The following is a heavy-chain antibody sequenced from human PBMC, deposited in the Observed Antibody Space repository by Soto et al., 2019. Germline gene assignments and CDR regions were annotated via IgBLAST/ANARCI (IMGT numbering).Heavy chain of an antibody. D-gene: IGHD3-22*01. V-gene: IGHV3-72*01. Sequence: EVQLVESGGGLVQPGGSLRLSCAASGFTFSDHYMDWVRQAPSKGLEWVGRSRDKAHSYTTQYAASVNGRFTISRDDSKNSVYLQMDSLKTEDTAIYFCARSSGPYSGHYFAASWGQGTLVTVSS. CDR1: GFTFSDHY. CDR2: SRDKAHSYTT. J-gene: IGHJ5*02. CDR3: ARSSGPYSGHYFAAS.